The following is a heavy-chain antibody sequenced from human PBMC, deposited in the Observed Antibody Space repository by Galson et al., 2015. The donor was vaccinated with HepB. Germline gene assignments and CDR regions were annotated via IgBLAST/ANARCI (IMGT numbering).Heavy chain of an antibody. Sequence: SVKVSCKASGYTFTSYAMNWVRQAPGQGLEWMGWINTNTGNPTYAQGFTGRFVFSLDTSVSTAYLQISSLKAEDTAVYYCARDPPSGSYYSGYYYYMDVWGKGTTVTVSS. J-gene: IGHJ6*03. CDR1: GYTFTSYA. V-gene: IGHV7-4-1*02. D-gene: IGHD1-26*01. CDR2: INTNTGNP. CDR3: ARDPPSGSYYSGYYYYMDV.